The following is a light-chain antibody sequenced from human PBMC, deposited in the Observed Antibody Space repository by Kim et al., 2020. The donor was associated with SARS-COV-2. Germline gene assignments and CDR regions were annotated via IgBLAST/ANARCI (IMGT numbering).Light chain of an antibody. Sequence: NFTLTQPHSVSESPGKTVTISCTRSSGSIASNYVQWYQQRPGSAPTTVIYEDKQRPSGVPDRFSGSIDSSSNSASLTISGLKTEDEADYYCQSYDSSNHWVFGGGTQLTVL. CDR3: QSYDSSNHWV. CDR1: SGSIASNY. CDR2: EDK. V-gene: IGLV6-57*04. J-gene: IGLJ3*02.